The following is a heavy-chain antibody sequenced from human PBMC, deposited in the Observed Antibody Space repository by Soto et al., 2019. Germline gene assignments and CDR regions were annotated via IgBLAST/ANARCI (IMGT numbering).Heavy chain of an antibody. J-gene: IGHJ5*02. Sequence: QLQLQESGSGLVKPSQTLSLTCAVSGGSISTCCYSWSWIRQPPGKGLEWIGYMYHSGSTYYNPSLKSRVTISVDRSKNQVSLKLSSVTAADTAVYYCATLRQNWNYSAPWGQGTLVTVSS. D-gene: IGHD1-7*01. CDR1: GGSISTCCYS. CDR2: MYHSGST. CDR3: ATLRQNWNYSAP. V-gene: IGHV4-30-2*01.